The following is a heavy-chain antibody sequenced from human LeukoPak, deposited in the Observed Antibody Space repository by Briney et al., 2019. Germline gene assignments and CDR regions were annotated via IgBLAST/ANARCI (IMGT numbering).Heavy chain of an antibody. CDR2: IIPIFGTA. V-gene: IGHV1-69*13. D-gene: IGHD3-22*01. Sequence: GASVKVSCKACGGTFSSYASSWVRQAPGQGLEWMGGIIPIFGTANYAQKFQGRVTITADESTSTAYMELSSLRSEDTAVYYCARASGYYYDSRGYYYDLDYWGQGTLVAVSS. CDR3: ARASGYYYDSRGYYYDLDY. J-gene: IGHJ4*02. CDR1: GGTFSSYA.